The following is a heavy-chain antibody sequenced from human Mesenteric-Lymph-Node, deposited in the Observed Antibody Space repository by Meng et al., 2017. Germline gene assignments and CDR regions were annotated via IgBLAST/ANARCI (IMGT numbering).Heavy chain of an antibody. CDR3: ARLYYDFWSGNHLSMDV. CDR2: ISSSGSTI. V-gene: IGHV3-11*01. CDR1: GFTFSDYY. Sequence: GESLKISCAASGFTFSDYYMSWIRQAPGKGLEWVSYISSSGSTIYYADSVKGRFTISRDHAKNSLYLQMNSLRAEDTAVYYCARLYYDFWSGNHLSMDVWGQGTTVTVSS. D-gene: IGHD3-3*01. J-gene: IGHJ6*02.